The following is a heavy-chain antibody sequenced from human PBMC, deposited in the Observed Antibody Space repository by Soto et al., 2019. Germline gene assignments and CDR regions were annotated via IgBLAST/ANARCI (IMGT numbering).Heavy chain of an antibody. D-gene: IGHD1-26*01. CDR1: GFTFSSYG. V-gene: IGHV3-33*01. CDR3: AREGGRAGQLSFDI. Sequence: QVQLVESGGGVVQPGRSLRLSCAASGFTFSSYGMHWVRQAPGKGLEWVAVIWYDGSNKYYADSVKGGFTISRDNSKNPLYLQMNSLRAEDTAVYYCAREGGRAGQLSFDIWGQGTMVTVSS. CDR2: IWYDGSNK. J-gene: IGHJ3*02.